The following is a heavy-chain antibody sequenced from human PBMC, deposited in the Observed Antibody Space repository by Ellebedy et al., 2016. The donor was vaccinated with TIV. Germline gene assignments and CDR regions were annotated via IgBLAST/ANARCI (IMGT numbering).Heavy chain of an antibody. J-gene: IGHJ6*02. CDR1: GFTFSSYG. CDR3: GKDWAGWMYYYGSGSQRYGMDV. V-gene: IGHV3-30*02. Sequence: PGGSLRLSCAASGFTFSSYGMHWVRQAPGKGLEWVAFIRYDGSNKYYADSVKGRFTISRDNSKNTLYLQMNSLGAEDTAVYYCGKDWAGWMYYYGSGSQRYGMDVWGQGTTVTVSS. CDR2: IRYDGSNK. D-gene: IGHD3-10*01.